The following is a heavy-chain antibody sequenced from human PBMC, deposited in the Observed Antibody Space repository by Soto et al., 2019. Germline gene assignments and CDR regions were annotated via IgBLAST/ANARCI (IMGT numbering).Heavy chain of an antibody. CDR2: FIPVFGTV. D-gene: IGHD2-15*01. CDR1: GITFSNYA. V-gene: IGHV1-69*01. Sequence: QVQLVQSGAEVKKPGSSVKVSCKASGITFSNYAITWVRQAPGQGLEWMGGFIPVFGTVNYAQKLQGRVTITADESTSTAYMELSSLRSEDTAMYYCARVAVVTVVRGVLVNWFDPWGQGTLVTVSS. J-gene: IGHJ5*02. CDR3: ARVAVVTVVRGVLVNWFDP.